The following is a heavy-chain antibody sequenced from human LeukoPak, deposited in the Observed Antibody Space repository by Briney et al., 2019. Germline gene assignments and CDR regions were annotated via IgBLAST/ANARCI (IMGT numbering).Heavy chain of an antibody. D-gene: IGHD3-22*01. CDR2: INHSGST. V-gene: IGHV4-34*01. CDR1: GGSFSGYY. CDR3: ARAIYYDSTY. J-gene: IGHJ4*02. Sequence: PSETLSLTCDVYGGSFSGYYWSWIRQPPGKGLEWIGEINHSGSTNYNPSLKSRVTISVDTSKNQFSLKLSSVTAADTAVYYCARAIYYDSTYWGQGTLVTVSS.